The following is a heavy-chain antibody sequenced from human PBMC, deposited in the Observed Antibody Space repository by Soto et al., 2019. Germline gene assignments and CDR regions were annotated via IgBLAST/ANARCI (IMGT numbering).Heavy chain of an antibody. V-gene: IGHV1-46*01. CDR2: VNPSGGHT. J-gene: IGHJ4*02. D-gene: IGHD2-21*02. CDR3: ARGGHVVVVTAALDS. CDR1: GDTFTDYY. Sequence: QVQLMQSGAEVKKPGASVKVSCKASGDTFTDYYIHWVRQAPGQGLEWMGTVNPSGGHTTYAQHFVGRVTMTRDTSTSTLYMELTSLTSEDTAVYYCARGGHVVVVTAALDSWGQGTLVTVSS.